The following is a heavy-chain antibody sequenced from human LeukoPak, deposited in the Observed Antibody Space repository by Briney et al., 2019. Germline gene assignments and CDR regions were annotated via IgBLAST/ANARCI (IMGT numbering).Heavy chain of an antibody. CDR3: AKVLRPGSSGRYALFDY. CDR1: GFSFSSYG. CDR2: IRYDGSNK. D-gene: IGHD6-19*01. V-gene: IGHV3-30*02. J-gene: IGHJ4*02. Sequence: GGSLRLSCEASGFSFSSYGMHWVRQAPGKGLEWVAFIRYDGSNKYYADSVKGRFTISRDNSKNTLYLQMNSLRAEDTAVYYCAKVLRPGSSGRYALFDYWGQGTLVTVSS.